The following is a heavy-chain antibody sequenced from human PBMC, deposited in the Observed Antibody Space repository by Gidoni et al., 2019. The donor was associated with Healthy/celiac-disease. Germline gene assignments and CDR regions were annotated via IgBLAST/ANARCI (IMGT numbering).Heavy chain of an antibody. CDR3: ARDFFLPLELRGRDYGMDV. Sequence: EVQLVESGGGLVQPGGSLRLSCAASGFTFSSYSMNWVRQAPGKGLEWVSYISSSSSTIYYADSVKGRFTISRDNAKNSLYLQMNSLRDEDTAVYYCARDFFLPLELRGRDYGMDVWGQGTTVTVSS. V-gene: IGHV3-48*02. J-gene: IGHJ6*02. D-gene: IGHD1-7*01. CDR2: ISSSSSTI. CDR1: GFTFSSYS.